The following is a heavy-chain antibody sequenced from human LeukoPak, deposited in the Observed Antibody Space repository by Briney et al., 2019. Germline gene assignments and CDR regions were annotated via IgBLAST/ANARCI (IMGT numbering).Heavy chain of an antibody. CDR3: ARSGCSSTSCYTGFDY. CDR1: GYSFTSYW. CDR2: IYPGDSDT. D-gene: IGHD2-2*02. J-gene: IGHJ4*02. V-gene: IGHV5-51*01. Sequence: GESLKISCKGSGYSFTSYWIGWVRQMPGKGLEWMGIIYPGDSDTRYSPSFQGQVTISADKSISTAYLQWSSQKASDTAMYYCARSGCSSTSCYTGFDYWGQGTLVTVSS.